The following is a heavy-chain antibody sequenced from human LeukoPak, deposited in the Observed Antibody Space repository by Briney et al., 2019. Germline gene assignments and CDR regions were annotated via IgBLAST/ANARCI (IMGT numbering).Heavy chain of an antibody. CDR3: AKGGRYGYCSSTSCSRA. CDR2: ISWNSGSI. CDR1: GFTFDDYA. V-gene: IGHV3-9*01. J-gene: IGHJ4*02. D-gene: IGHD2-2*01. Sequence: TGGSQRLSCAASGFTFDDYAMHCVRQAPGKGLEWVSGISWNSGSIGYADSVKGRFTISRDNAKNSLYLQMNSLRAEDTAVYYCAKGGRYGYCSSTSCSRAWGQGTLVTVSS.